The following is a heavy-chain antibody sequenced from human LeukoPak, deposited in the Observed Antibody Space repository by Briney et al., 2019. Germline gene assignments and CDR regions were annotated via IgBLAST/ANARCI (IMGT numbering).Heavy chain of an antibody. Sequence: GGSLRLSCAASGFTFDGYAMHWVRQAPGKGLERVSLIQGNGVTTYYADSVEGCFTISRDNSKNSLYLQMNSLTREDTAFYYCAKDTGRGWDLDSWGQGTLVTVSS. CDR3: AKDTGRGWDLDS. CDR1: GFTFDGYA. CDR2: IQGNGVTT. V-gene: IGHV3-43*02. J-gene: IGHJ4*02. D-gene: IGHD1-26*01.